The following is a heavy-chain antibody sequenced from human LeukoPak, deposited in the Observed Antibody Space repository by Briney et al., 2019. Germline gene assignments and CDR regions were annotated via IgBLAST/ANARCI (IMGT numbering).Heavy chain of an antibody. CDR1: GGSISSYY. V-gene: IGHV4-4*07. Sequence: SETLSLTCTVSGGSISSYYWSWIRQPAGKGLEWIERIYTSGGTNYNPSLKSRVTMSVDTSKNQFSLKLSSVTAADTAVYYCAREWYYYDSSGYKSGYYFVYWAQGTLVTVSS. D-gene: IGHD3-22*01. J-gene: IGHJ4*02. CDR3: AREWYYYDSSGYKSGYYFVY. CDR2: IYTSGGT.